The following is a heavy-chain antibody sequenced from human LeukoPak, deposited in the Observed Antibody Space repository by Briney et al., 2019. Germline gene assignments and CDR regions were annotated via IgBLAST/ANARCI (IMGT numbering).Heavy chain of an antibody. D-gene: IGHD3-16*01. Sequence: PSETLSLTCAVSGYSISTGYFWGWIRQSPGQGPEWIGSIFHTGSASYNPSLKSRATLSVDTSKNEFSLKLTSVSAADTAIYYCASPRGTYIDYWGQGTLVIVSS. CDR1: GYSISTGYF. CDR3: ASPRGTYIDY. J-gene: IGHJ4*02. CDR2: IFHTGSA. V-gene: IGHV4-38-2*01.